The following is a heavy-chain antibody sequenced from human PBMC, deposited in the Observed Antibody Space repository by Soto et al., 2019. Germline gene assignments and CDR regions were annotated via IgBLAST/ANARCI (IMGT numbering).Heavy chain of an antibody. D-gene: IGHD3-22*01. CDR2: INAGNGNT. CDR3: AGSGYYHNSGMDV. CDR1: GYTFSSYS. V-gene: IGHV1-3*01. Sequence: ASVKVSCKASGYTFSSYSMHWVRQAPGQRLEWMGWINAGNGNTKYSQKFQGRVTITRDTSASTAYMEVSSLRSEDTAVYYCAGSGYYHNSGMDVWGQGTTVTVSS. J-gene: IGHJ6*02.